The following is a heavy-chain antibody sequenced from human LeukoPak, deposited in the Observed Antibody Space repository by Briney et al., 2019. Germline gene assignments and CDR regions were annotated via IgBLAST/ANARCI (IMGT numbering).Heavy chain of an antibody. J-gene: IGHJ2*01. D-gene: IGHD1-14*01. CDR3: AGRVPEGWYFDL. Sequence: PSETLSLTCTVSGGSISSSSYYWGWIRQPPGKGLEWIGSIYYSGSTYYNPSLKSRVTISVDTSKNQFSLNLRSVTAADTAVYYCAGRVPEGWYFDLWARGTLVTVSS. CDR2: IYYSGST. V-gene: IGHV4-39*07. CDR1: GGSISSSSYY.